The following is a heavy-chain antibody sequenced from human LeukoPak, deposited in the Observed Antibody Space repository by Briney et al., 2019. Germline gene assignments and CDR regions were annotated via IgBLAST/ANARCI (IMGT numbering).Heavy chain of an antibody. CDR1: GDGVSSSSAA. CDR2: TYYRSKWYN. Sequence: SQTLSLTCAISGDGVSSSSAAWNWIRQSPSRGLGWLGRTYYRSKWYNDYAVSVKSRITINPDTSKNQFSLHLNSVTPEDTAVYYCARGVLPPFDPWGQGTLVTVSS. D-gene: IGHD3-10*01. CDR3: ARGVLPPFDP. V-gene: IGHV6-1*01. J-gene: IGHJ5*02.